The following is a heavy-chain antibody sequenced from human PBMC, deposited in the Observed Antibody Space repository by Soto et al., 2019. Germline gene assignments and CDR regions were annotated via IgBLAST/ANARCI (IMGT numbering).Heavy chain of an antibody. Sequence: PGGSLRLSCAASGFTFSSYGMHWVRQAPGKGLEWVAVIWYDGSNKYYADSVKGRFTISRDNSKNTLYLQMNSLRAEDTAVYYCARDSLMRDYFDYWGQGTMVTFSS. V-gene: IGHV3-33*01. CDR2: IWYDGSNK. CDR3: ARDSLMRDYFDY. J-gene: IGHJ4*02. CDR1: GFTFSSYG. D-gene: IGHD3-16*02.